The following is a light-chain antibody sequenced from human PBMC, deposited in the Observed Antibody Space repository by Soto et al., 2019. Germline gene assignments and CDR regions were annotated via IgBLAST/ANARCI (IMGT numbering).Light chain of an antibody. Sequence: DIVMTQSPESLTVSLGERATINCKSSQSILYSSKNKNYLAWYQQKPGQPPKLLIYWASTRESGVPDRFSGSGSGTDFTLTISSLQAEDVAVYYCQQYYSTPPYTFGQGTKLEIK. CDR1: QSILYSSKNKNY. V-gene: IGKV4-1*01. J-gene: IGKJ2*01. CDR2: WAS. CDR3: QQYYSTPPYT.